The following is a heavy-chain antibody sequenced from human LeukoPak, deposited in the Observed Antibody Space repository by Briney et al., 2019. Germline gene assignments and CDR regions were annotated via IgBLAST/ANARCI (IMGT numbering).Heavy chain of an antibody. CDR3: ARKNVDTAMAQTYYYGMDV. Sequence: GGSLRLSCAASGFTFSSYGMHWGRQAPGKGLGGGAVISYDGSNRYYADSVKGRFTISRDNSKNTLYLQMTSLRSEDTAVYYRARKNVDTAMAQTYYYGMDVWGQGTTVTVSS. CDR1: GFTFSSYG. J-gene: IGHJ6*02. D-gene: IGHD5-18*01. V-gene: IGHV3-30*03. CDR2: ISYDGSNR.